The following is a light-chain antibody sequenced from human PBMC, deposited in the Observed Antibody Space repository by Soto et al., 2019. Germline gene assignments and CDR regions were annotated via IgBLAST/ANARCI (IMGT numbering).Light chain of an antibody. Sequence: HMTQSPSSLSASVGDRITVTCRASQRITTYVNWYQLKPGEAPKLLISTSGTLQRGVPSRFSGSGSRTDFTLTITGLQPADFATYFCQQTYSTPYTFGQGTKLEIK. CDR1: QRITTY. V-gene: IGKV1-39*01. CDR3: QQTYSTPYT. CDR2: TSG. J-gene: IGKJ2*01.